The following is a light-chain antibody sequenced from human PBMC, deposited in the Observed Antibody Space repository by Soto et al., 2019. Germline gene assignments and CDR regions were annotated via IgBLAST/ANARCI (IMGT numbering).Light chain of an antibody. V-gene: IGKV4-1*01. Sequence: DIVMTQSPDSLAVSLGGSSTINCKSSQTVLHSSNKNKYLAWFQQKPGQPPKLLIYWTFSRESGVPDRFSGSGSGTDFTLTISSLQAEDVAVYYCHQYYSTPYTFGQGTKLEIK. CDR1: QTVLHSSNKNKY. CDR2: WTF. CDR3: HQYYSTPYT. J-gene: IGKJ2*01.